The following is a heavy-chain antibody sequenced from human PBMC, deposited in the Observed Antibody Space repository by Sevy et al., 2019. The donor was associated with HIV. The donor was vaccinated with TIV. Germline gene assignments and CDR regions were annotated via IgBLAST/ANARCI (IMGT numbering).Heavy chain of an antibody. CDR1: GYTFTSYG. V-gene: IGHV1-18*01. J-gene: IGHJ6*02. D-gene: IGHD3-10*01. Sequence: ASVKVSCKASGYTFTSYGISWVRQAPGQGLEWMGWISAYNGNTNYAQKLQGRVTMTTDTSTRKAYMELRSLRSDDTAVYYCARDRGLTMVRGGYYYYYYGMDVWGQGTTVTVSS. CDR2: ISAYNGNT. CDR3: ARDRGLTMVRGGYYYYYYGMDV.